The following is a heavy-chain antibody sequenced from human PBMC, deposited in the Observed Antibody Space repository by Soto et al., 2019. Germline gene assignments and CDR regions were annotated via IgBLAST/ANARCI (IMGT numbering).Heavy chain of an antibody. Sequence: LRLSCAASGFIFSDHHIDWVRLAPGKGLEWVGRARNKAHSYTTAYAASVKGRFAISRDDSKNSLSLQMNSLKTKDTAVYFCARLMGTSLDLWGQGTLVTVSS. D-gene: IGHD2-8*01. CDR2: ARNKAHSYTT. J-gene: IGHJ4*02. CDR3: ARLMGTSLDL. CDR1: GFIFSDHH. V-gene: IGHV3-72*01.